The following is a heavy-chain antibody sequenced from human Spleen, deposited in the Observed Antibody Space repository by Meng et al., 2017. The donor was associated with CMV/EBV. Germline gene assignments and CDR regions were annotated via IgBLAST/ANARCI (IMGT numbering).Heavy chain of an antibody. CDR1: GFTFSRYE. J-gene: IGHJ4*02. CDR3: ARDLIYTGTPGMYDY. CDR2: ISSSGSPI. D-gene: IGHD2-2*02. Sequence: GESLKIYCAASGFTFSRYEMSWVRQAPGKGLEWVSYISSSGSPIHYADSVKGRFTISRDNAKNSLYLQMNSLRAEDTAVYYCARDLIYTGTPGMYDYWGQGTLVTVSS. V-gene: IGHV3-48*03.